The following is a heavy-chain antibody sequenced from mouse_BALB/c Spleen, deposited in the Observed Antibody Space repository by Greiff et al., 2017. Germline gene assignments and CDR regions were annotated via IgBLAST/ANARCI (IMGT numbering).Heavy chain of an antibody. CDR3: AREGWESFDY. D-gene: IGHD1-1*02. V-gene: IGHV5-9-4*01. Sequence: EVKLVESGGGLVKPGGSLKLSCAASGFTFSSYAMSWVRQSPEKRLEWVAEISSGGSYTYYPDTVTGRFTISRDNAKNTLYLEMSSLRSEDTAMYYCAREGWESFDYWGQGTTLTVSS. CDR1: GFTFSSYA. J-gene: IGHJ2*01. CDR2: ISSGGSYT.